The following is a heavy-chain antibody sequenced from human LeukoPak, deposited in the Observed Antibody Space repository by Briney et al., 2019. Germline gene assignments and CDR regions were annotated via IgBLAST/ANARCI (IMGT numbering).Heavy chain of an antibody. CDR1: GGSISSYY. J-gene: IGHJ6*03. CDR2: IYYSGST. V-gene: IGHV4-39*07. CDR3: VRLVSYYYHYMDV. D-gene: IGHD2-21*01. Sequence: SETLSLTCTVSGGSISSYYWGWIRQPPGKGLEWIGSIYYSGSTYYNPSLKSRVTISVDTSKNQFSLKLSSVTAADTAVYYCVRLVSYYYHYMDVWGKGTTVTVSS.